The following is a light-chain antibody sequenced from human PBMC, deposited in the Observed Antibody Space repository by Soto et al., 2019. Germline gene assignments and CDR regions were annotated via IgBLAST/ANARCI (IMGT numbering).Light chain of an antibody. J-gene: IGLJ2*01. CDR2: DVS. V-gene: IGLV2-14*03. Sequence: QSALTQPASVSGSPGQSITISCTGTSSDVGGHNYVSWYQQHPGKAPKLMIYDVSNRPSGVSDRFSGSKSGNTASLTISGLQAEDEADYYCSSYTTSSTVVFGGGT. CDR3: SSYTTSSTVV. CDR1: SSDVGGHNY.